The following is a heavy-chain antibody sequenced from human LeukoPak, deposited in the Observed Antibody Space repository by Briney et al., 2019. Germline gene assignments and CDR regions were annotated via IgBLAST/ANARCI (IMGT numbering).Heavy chain of an antibody. V-gene: IGHV4-39*07. CDR1: GGSISSSSYY. CDR3: ARVKGLLWFGELLLDAFDI. Sequence: SETLSLTCTVSGGSISSSSYYWGWIRQPPGKGLEWIGSIYYSGSTYYNPSLKSRVTTSVDTSKNQFSLKLSSVTAADTAVYYCARVKGLLWFGELLLDAFDIWGQGTMVTVSS. D-gene: IGHD3-10*01. CDR2: IYYSGST. J-gene: IGHJ3*02.